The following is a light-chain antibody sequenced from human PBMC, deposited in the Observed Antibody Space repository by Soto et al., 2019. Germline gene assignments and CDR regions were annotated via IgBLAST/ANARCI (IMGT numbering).Light chain of an antibody. Sequence: EIVLTQSPGTLSLSPGERATVSCRASQSISSNYLAWYQQKPGQAPRLLIYGASSRATGIPDRFGGSGSATDSTLTISRLEPEDFVVYYCQRYGTSPPLTFGGGTKVEIK. V-gene: IGKV3-20*01. CDR3: QRYGTSPPLT. CDR1: QSISSNY. CDR2: GAS. J-gene: IGKJ4*01.